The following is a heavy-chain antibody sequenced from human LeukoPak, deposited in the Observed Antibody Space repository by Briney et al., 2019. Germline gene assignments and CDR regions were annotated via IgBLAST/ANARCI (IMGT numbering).Heavy chain of an antibody. CDR2: VYYSGST. CDR1: GDFITAYY. CDR3: GRVEKYTSSGPTDP. V-gene: IGHV4-59*12. Sequence: SETLSLTCTVSGDFITAYYWSWIRQPPGKGLEWIGYVYYSGSTEYNPSLRSRVTISLEMSKHQFSLNLTSVTAADTAVYYCGRVEKYTSSGPTDPWGQGTLVTVSS. D-gene: IGHD6-25*01. J-gene: IGHJ5*02.